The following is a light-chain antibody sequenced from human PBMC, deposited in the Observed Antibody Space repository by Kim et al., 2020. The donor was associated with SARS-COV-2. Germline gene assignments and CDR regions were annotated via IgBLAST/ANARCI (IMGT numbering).Light chain of an antibody. CDR1: QAIGND. Sequence: VGDKVTNACRESQAIGNDLGWYQQKPGKAPKRLISDASRLQSGVPSRFSGGGSGAEFTLTISSLQAEDFATYYCLQYNNYPRLTFGGGTKVEIK. CDR3: LQYNNYPRLT. J-gene: IGKJ4*01. CDR2: DAS. V-gene: IGKV1-17*01.